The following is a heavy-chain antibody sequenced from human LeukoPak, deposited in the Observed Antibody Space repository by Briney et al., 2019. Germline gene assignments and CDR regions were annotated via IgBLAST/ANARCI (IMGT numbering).Heavy chain of an antibody. CDR3: AREIGYCGGDCVGGLLDY. J-gene: IGHJ4*02. D-gene: IGHD2-21*02. CDR2: ISSSGSTI. CDR1: AFTFSSYE. V-gene: IGHV3-48*03. Sequence: RGSLRLSCAASAFTFSSYEMNWVRPAPGEGLEWVSYISSSGSTIYYAGSVNGRFTISRDNAKNSLYLQMNSLRAEDTAVYYCAREIGYCGGDCVGGLLDYWGQGTLVTVSS.